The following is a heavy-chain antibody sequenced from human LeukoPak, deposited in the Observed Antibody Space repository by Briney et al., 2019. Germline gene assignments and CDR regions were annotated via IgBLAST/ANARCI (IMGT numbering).Heavy chain of an antibody. Sequence: NPSETLSLTCTVSGGSISSSSYYWGWIRQPAGKGLEWIGRIHTSGSTNYNPSLKSRITMSVDTSKNQFSLKLSSVTAADTAVYYCARGKVVAGTPGQNSWDYWGQGTLVTVSS. CDR2: IHTSGST. CDR3: ARGKVVAGTPGQNSWDY. D-gene: IGHD6-19*01. CDR1: GGSISSSSYY. J-gene: IGHJ4*02. V-gene: IGHV4-61*02.